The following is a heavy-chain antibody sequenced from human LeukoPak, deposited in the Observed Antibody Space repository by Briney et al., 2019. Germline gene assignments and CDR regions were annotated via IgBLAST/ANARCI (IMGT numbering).Heavy chain of an antibody. CDR1: GFTFSTYA. V-gene: IGHV3-48*02. CDR2: ISSSSTNI. CDR3: ARVGGSGWSL. Sequence: PGGSLRLSCAASGFTFSTYAMSWVRPAPGKGLEWVSYISSSSTNIYYADSVKGRIIISRDNAKNSLYLQMNSLRDEDTAVYYCARVGGSGWSLWGQGTLVTVSS. D-gene: IGHD6-19*01. J-gene: IGHJ4*02.